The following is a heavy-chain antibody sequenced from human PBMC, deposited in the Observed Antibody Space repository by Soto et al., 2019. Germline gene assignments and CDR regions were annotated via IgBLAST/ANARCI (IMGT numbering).Heavy chain of an antibody. CDR3: ARDGRVPMIAHYGMDV. J-gene: IGHJ6*02. CDR1: GYTFTSYY. V-gene: IGHV1-46*01. Sequence: XSVKVSCKASGYTFTSYYMHWVRQAPGQGLEWMGIINPSGGSTSYAQKFQGRVTMTRDTSTSTVYMELSSLRSEDTAVYYCARDGRVPMIAHYGMDVWGQGNTVTVSS. CDR2: INPSGGST. D-gene: IGHD3-22*01.